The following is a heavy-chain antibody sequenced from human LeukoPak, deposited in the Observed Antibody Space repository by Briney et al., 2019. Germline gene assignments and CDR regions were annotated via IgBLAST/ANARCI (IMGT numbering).Heavy chain of an antibody. CDR1: GDSISSYY. CDR2: IYYSGST. J-gene: IGHJ6*02. Sequence: SETLSLTCTVSGDSISSYYWSWIRQPPGKGLEWIGYIYYSGSTDYNPSLKSQVTMSIDTSKNHFSLNLTSVTAADTAVYYCARGSGYGTSWNYYYGMDVWGQGTTVTVSS. V-gene: IGHV4-59*01. CDR3: ARGSGYGTSWNYYYGMDV. D-gene: IGHD6-13*01.